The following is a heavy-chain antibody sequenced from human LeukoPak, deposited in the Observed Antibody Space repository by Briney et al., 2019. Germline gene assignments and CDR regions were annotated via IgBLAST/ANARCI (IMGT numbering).Heavy chain of an antibody. Sequence: PSETLSLTCTVSGGSISCYYGRWIRQPPGKGLEWIGYIYYTGSTNYNPSLKSRVTISVDTSNNQFSLKLSSVTAADTAVYYCARGSGYYYYWGQGTLVAVCS. CDR1: GGSISCYY. CDR3: ARGSGYYYY. V-gene: IGHV4-59*01. D-gene: IGHD3-22*01. J-gene: IGHJ4*02. CDR2: IYYTGST.